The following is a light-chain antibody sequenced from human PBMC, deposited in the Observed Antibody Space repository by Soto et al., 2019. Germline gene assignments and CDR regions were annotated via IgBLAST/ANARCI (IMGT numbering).Light chain of an antibody. J-gene: IGLJ1*01. V-gene: IGLV2-14*03. CDR3: SSFTSSTSYV. CDR2: DVN. Sequence: ASVTSSHVHSIPITYTKTSSDVGSYNSVSWYQQYPGKAPKLMIHDVNNRPSGISDRFSGSKSGNTASLNISGLQAEDEADYYCSSFTSSTSYVFGTGSTVTVL. CDR1: SSDVGSYNS.